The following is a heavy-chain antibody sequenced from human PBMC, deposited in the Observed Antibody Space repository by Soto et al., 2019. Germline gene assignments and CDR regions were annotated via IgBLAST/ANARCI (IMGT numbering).Heavy chain of an antibody. J-gene: IGHJ4*02. D-gene: IGHD2-15*01. CDR1: GFTFSSYV. V-gene: IGHV3-33*01. CDR2: IWYDGSNK. CDR3: ATSVVVVAATAPAADY. Sequence: PGGSLRLSCAASGFTFSSYVMHWVRQAPGKGLEWVAVIWYDGSNKYYADSVKGRFTISRDNSKNTLYLQMNSLRAEDTAVYYCATSVVVVAATAPAADYWGQGTLVTVSS.